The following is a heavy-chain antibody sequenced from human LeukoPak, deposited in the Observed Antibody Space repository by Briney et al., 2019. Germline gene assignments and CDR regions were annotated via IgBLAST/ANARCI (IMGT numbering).Heavy chain of an antibody. CDR2: IYYSGST. J-gene: IGHJ4*02. CDR3: ARDKQWCMPDE. CDR1: GGSMSSGGYS. V-gene: IGHV4-30-4*07. D-gene: IGHD2-8*01. Sequence: KPSETLSLTCAVSGGSMSSGGYSWSWIRQPPGKGLEWIGYIYYSGSTYYNPSLKSRVTISVDTSKNQFSLKLSSVTAADTAVYYCARDKQWCMPDEWGQGTLVTVSS.